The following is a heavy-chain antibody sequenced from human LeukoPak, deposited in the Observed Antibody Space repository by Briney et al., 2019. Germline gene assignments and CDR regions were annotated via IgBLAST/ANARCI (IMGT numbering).Heavy chain of an antibody. V-gene: IGHV4-39*01. J-gene: IGHJ5*02. Sequence: KSSETLSLTCTVSGGSISSSSYYWGWIRQPPGKGLEWIGSIYYSGSTYYNPSLKSRVTISVDTSKNQFSLKLSSVTAADTAVYYCADGNTIFGVVGGSWGQGTLVTVSS. D-gene: IGHD3-3*01. CDR1: GGSISSSSYY. CDR2: IYYSGST. CDR3: ADGNTIFGVVGGS.